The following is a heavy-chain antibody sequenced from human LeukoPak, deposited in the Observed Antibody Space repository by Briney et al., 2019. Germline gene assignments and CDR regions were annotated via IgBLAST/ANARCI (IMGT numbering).Heavy chain of an antibody. CDR2: VSDYNGDR. Sequence: ALVNAACKAPCHSFTSHHMRWVRQAPGQGPKGMGWVSDYNGDRKHAQHLQGRVTRTTITLTVTAYLELRSLTSDDTAVYYCARYRDRSDLDAFDLWGQGTMVTVSS. CDR3: ARYRDRSDLDAFDL. J-gene: IGHJ3*01. D-gene: IGHD3-16*02. CDR1: CHSFTSHH. V-gene: IGHV1-18*01.